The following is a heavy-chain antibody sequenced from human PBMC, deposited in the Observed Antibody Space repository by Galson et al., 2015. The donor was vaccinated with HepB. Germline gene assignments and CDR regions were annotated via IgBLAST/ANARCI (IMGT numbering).Heavy chain of an antibody. Sequence: SVKVSCKASRYIFTNYPINWVRQAPGQGLEWMGWINTNTGNPTYAQGSTGRFVFSLDTSVSTAYLQISSLKAEDTAIYYCARTPDYGSGSYYNAWFDPWGQGTLVTVSS. D-gene: IGHD3-10*01. CDR1: RYIFTNYP. CDR2: INTNTGNP. V-gene: IGHV7-4-1*02. CDR3: ARTPDYGSGSYYNAWFDP. J-gene: IGHJ5*02.